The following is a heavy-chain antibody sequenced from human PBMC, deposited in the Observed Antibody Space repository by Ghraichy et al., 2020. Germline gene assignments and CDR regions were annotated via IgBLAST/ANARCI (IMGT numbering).Heavy chain of an antibody. V-gene: IGHV4-34*01. D-gene: IGHD5-18*01. J-gene: IGHJ4*02. Sequence: SETLSLTCAVYGGSFSGYYWSWVRQPPGKGLEWIGEINHSGSTNYNPSLKSRVTISVDTSKNQFSLKLSSVTAADTAVYYCARHTSRRYGYGSYYFDYWGQGTLVTVSS. CDR3: ARHTSRRYGYGSYYFDY. CDR1: GGSFSGYY. CDR2: INHSGST.